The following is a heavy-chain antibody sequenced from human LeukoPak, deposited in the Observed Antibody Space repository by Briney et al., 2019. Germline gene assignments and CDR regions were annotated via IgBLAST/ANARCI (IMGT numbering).Heavy chain of an antibody. V-gene: IGHV4-38-2*02. CDR1: GYSISSGYY. CDR3: ARGDYSGGIYYYYYMDV. CDR2: IYHSGST. Sequence: PSETLSLTCTVSGYSISSGYYWGWIRQPPGKGLEWIGSIYHSGSTYYNPSLKSRVTISVDTSKNQFSLKLSSVTAADTAVYYCARGDYSGGIYYYYYMDVWGKGTTVTVSS. D-gene: IGHD4-11*01. J-gene: IGHJ6*03.